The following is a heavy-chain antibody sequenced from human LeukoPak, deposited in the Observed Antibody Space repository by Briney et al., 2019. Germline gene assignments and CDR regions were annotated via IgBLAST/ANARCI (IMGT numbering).Heavy chain of an antibody. V-gene: IGHV4-59*01. Sequence: SETLSLTCTVSGGSITSYYWTWIRQPSGKGLEWIGYIYHSGTTNYNPSLKSRVTISVDTSKNQFSLKLSSVTAADTAVYYCAQKAPYSPGYSQDWGQGTLVTVSS. CDR2: IYHSGTT. J-gene: IGHJ1*01. CDR3: AQKAPYSPGYSQD. CDR1: GGSITSYY. D-gene: IGHD2-15*01.